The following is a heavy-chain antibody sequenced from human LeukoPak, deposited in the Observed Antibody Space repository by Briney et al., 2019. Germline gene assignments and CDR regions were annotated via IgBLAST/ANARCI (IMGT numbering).Heavy chain of an antibody. D-gene: IGHD5-12*01. CDR2: IGAYIGDT. V-gene: IGHV1-18*01. Sequence: AAVKVSCTASGYTFTSYGISWVRRAPGQGLEWMGYIGAYIGDTNYARKFQGRVTMTTDTSTTTVYMELRSLRSDDTAVYYCARDRGYRPDDFDIWGQGTVVTVSS. J-gene: IGHJ3*02. CDR3: ARDRGYRPDDFDI. CDR1: GYTFTSYG.